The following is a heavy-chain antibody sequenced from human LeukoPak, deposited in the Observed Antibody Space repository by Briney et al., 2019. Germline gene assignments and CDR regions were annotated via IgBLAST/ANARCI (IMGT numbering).Heavy chain of an antibody. CDR1: GGSISSSSYY. V-gene: IGHV4-39*01. Sequence: KPSETLSLTCTVSGGSISSSSYYWGWIRQPPGKGLEWIGSIYYSGSTYYNPSLKSRVTISVDTSKNQFSLKLSSVTAADTAVYYCARRPYGMNWFDHWGQGTLVTVSS. CDR2: IYYSGST. CDR3: ARRPYGMNWFDH. D-gene: IGHD4-17*01. J-gene: IGHJ5*02.